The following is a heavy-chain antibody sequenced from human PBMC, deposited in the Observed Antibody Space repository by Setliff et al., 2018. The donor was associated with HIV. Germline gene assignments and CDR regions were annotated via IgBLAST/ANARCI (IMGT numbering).Heavy chain of an antibody. J-gene: IGHJ4*02. V-gene: IGHV4-61*09. CDR3: ARGAERGFSPN. CDR1: GYSISSGYY. Sequence: SETLSLTCAVSGYSISSGYYWSWIRQPAGMRLEWIGHISTSGSTNYNPSLKSRVTISVDTSKNQFSLKLTSVTAADTAVYYCARGAERGFSPNWGQGTLVTVSS. CDR2: ISTSGST. D-gene: IGHD3-22*01.